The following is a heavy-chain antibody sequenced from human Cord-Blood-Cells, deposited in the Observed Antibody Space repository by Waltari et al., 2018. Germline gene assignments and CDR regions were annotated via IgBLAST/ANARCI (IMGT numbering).Heavy chain of an antibody. CDR2: IYTSGST. CDR3: SRDASLYYDCWSGYFPNNYYMDV. Sequence: QVQLQESGPGLVKPSENLSLTCTVSGGSISSYYWSWIRQPAGKGLEWIGRIYTSGSTNYTHSRKSRVTMSVDTSKSQFSLKLSSVTGADTAVYYCSRDASLYYDCWSGYFPNNYYMDVWGKGTTVTVSS. J-gene: IGHJ6*03. D-gene: IGHD3-3*01. CDR1: GGSISSYY. V-gene: IGHV4-4*07.